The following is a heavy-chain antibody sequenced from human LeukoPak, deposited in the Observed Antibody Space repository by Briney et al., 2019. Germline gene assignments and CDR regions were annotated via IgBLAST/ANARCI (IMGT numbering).Heavy chain of an antibody. Sequence: GGSLRLSCAASGFTVSSNYMTWVRQAPGKGLEWVSVIYSGGSTYYADSVKGRFTLSRDNSKNTLFLQMNSLRAEDTAVYYCAREPQGDSSVYDAFDGGGQGSMVTVSS. CDR2: IYSGGST. V-gene: IGHV3-66*01. CDR3: AREPQGDSSVYDAFDG. D-gene: IGHD3-22*01. J-gene: IGHJ3*01. CDR1: GFTVSSNY.